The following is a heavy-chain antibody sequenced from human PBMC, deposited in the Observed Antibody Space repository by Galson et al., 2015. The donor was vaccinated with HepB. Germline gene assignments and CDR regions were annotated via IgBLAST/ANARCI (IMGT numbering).Heavy chain of an antibody. CDR1: GGTFSSYA. CDR2: IIPILGIA. D-gene: IGHD3-22*01. J-gene: IGHJ1*01. Sequence: SVKVSCKASGGTFSSYAISWVRQAPGQGLEWMGRIIPILGIANYAQKFQGRVTITADKSTSTAYMELSSLRSEDTAVYYCLVTYDSSGYPAEYFQHWGQGTLVTVSS. V-gene: IGHV1-69*04. CDR3: LVTYDSSGYPAEYFQH.